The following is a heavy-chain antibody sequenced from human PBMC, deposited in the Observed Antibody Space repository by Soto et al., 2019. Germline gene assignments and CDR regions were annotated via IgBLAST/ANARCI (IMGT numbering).Heavy chain of an antibody. CDR1: GFTFSSYG. CDR2: IKQDGSEK. Sequence: GGSLRLSCAASGFTFSSYGVSWVRQAPGKEQERVANIKQDGSEKYYVDSVKGRFTISRDNAKNSLYLQMNSLRAEDTAVYYCATSVRYCSGGSCYFGSFFGYWGQGTLVTVSS. D-gene: IGHD2-15*01. V-gene: IGHV3-7*01. CDR3: ATSVRYCSGGSCYFGSFFGY. J-gene: IGHJ4*02.